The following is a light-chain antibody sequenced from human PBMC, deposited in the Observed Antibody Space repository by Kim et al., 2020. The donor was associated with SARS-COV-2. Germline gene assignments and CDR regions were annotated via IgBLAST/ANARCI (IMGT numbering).Light chain of an antibody. CDR1: QSVSSSY. V-gene: IGKV3-20*01. Sequence: SPGERATLSCRASQSVSSSYLVWYQQKPGQAPRLLIYGASSRATGIPDRFSGSGSGTDFTLTISRLEPEDFAVYYCQQFGSSHWTFGQGTKVEIK. CDR2: GAS. J-gene: IGKJ1*01. CDR3: QQFGSSHWT.